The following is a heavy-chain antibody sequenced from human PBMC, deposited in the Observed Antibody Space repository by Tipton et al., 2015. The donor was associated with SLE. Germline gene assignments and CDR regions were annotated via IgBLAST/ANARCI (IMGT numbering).Heavy chain of an antibody. Sequence: TLSLTCTVSGGSISSSGYYWSWLRQQPGKGLEWIGYIYYSGSTYYNPSLESRVTISLDSSKNQFSLKVTSVTAADSAVYYCARAERLTLIADASTHYSYYMDVWGKGTTVTVSS. CDR1: GGSISSSGYY. V-gene: IGHV4-31*03. D-gene: IGHD3-22*01. CDR2: IYYSGST. J-gene: IGHJ6*03. CDR3: ARAERLTLIADASTHYSYYMDV.